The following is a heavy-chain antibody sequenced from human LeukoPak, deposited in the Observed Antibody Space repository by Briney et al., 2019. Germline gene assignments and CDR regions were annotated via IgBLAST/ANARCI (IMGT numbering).Heavy chain of an antibody. J-gene: IGHJ3*02. CDR3: ARASIAAAAAFDI. CDR2: INHSGST. D-gene: IGHD6-13*01. V-gene: IGHV4-34*01. CDR1: GGSFSGYY. Sequence: SETLSLTCAVYGGSFSGYYWSWIRQPPGKGLEWIGEINHSGSTNYNPSLKSRVIISVDTSKNQFSLKLSSVTAADTAVYYCARASIAAAAAFDIWGQGTMVTVSS.